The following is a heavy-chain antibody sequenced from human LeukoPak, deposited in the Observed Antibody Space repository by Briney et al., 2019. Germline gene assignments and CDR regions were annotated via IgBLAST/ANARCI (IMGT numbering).Heavy chain of an antibody. V-gene: IGHV3-13*01. CDR1: GFTFSSYD. CDR3: ARGSVYDSSGDAFDI. Sequence: QPGGSLRLSCAASGFTFSSYDMHWVRQATGKGLEWVSAIGTAGDTYYPGSVKGRFTISRENAKNSLYPQMNSLRAGDTAVYYCARGSVYDSSGDAFDIWGQGTMVTVSS. D-gene: IGHD3-22*01. J-gene: IGHJ3*02. CDR2: IGTAGDT.